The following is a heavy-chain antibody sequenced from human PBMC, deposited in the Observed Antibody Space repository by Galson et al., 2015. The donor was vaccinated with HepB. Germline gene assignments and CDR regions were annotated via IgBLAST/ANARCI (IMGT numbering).Heavy chain of an antibody. V-gene: IGHV3-15*07. J-gene: IGHJ4*02. CDR2: IQSKTDGGAT. CDR3: TTGQYNSGWYPWDY. D-gene: IGHD6-19*01. Sequence: SLRLSCAATGSTFSKAWMNWVRQAPRKGLEWVGRIQSKTDGGATDYGAPVKGRFTISRDDSKNMLYLQMNSLKSEDTAVYYCTTGQYNSGWYPWDYWGQGTLVTVSS. CDR1: GSTFSKAW.